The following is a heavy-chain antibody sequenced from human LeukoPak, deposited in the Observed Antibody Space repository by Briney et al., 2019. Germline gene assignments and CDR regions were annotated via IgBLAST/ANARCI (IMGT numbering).Heavy chain of an antibody. Sequence: PSETLSLTCSFSGGSLSSGDYYWSWIRQPPGKGPQWIGYINSSGRTNYNPSLRSRLTISVNASNNQFSLRLSSVTAVDTAAYYCARLSGATITTFLGKDVWGQRATVTGS. CDR3: ARLSGATITTFLGKDV. D-gene: IGHD4-11*01. J-gene: IGHJ6*02. V-gene: IGHV4-61*08. CDR1: GGSLSSGDYY. CDR2: INSSGRT.